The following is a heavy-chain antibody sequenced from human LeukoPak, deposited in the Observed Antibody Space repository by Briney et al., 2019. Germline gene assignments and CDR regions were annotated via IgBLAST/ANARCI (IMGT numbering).Heavy chain of an antibody. D-gene: IGHD2-2*01. CDR3: AREERYCSSTSCGNPAFDY. J-gene: IGHJ4*02. Sequence: GGSLRLSRAASGFTFSSYEMNWVRQAPGKGLEWVSYISSSGSTIYYADSVKGRFTISRDNAKNSLYLQMNSLRAEDTAVYYCAREERYCSSTSCGNPAFDYWGQGTLVTVSS. V-gene: IGHV3-48*03. CDR2: ISSSGSTI. CDR1: GFTFSSYE.